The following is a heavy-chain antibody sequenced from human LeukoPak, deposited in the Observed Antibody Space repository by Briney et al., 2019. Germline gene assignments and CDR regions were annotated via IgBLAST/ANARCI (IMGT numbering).Heavy chain of an antibody. CDR3: ARGGITGPSSDY. CDR2: IWYDGSNK. D-gene: IGHD1-20*01. V-gene: IGHV3-33*01. CDR1: GFTFSTYG. Sequence: GGSLRLSCAASGFTFSTYGMHWVRQAPGKGLEWVALIWYDGSNKYYADSVKGRFSISRDDSKNTLYLQLNSLRAEDTAVYYCARGGITGPSSDYWGQGTLVTVSS. J-gene: IGHJ4*02.